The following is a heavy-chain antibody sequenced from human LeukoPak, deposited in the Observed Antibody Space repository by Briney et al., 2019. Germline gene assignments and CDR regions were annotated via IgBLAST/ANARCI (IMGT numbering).Heavy chain of an antibody. CDR3: ARGTQGSGYLFNLDY. J-gene: IGHJ4*02. CDR2: IRYDGSNK. V-gene: IGHV3-30*02. D-gene: IGHD3-22*01. CDR1: GFTFSSYG. Sequence: GGSLRLSCAASGFTFSSYGMHWVRQATGKGLEWVAFIRYDGSNKYYADSVKGRFTISRDNSKNTLYLQMNSLRAEDTAVYYCARGTQGSGYLFNLDYWGQGTLVTVSS.